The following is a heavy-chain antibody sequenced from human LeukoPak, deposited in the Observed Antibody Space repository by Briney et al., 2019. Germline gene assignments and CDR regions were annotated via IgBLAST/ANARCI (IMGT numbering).Heavy chain of an antibody. CDR1: GDTFSSYG. D-gene: IGHD7-27*01. J-gene: IGHJ6*03. Sequence: GGSLRLSRAAPGDTFSSYGMHWVRQAPGKGLEWVAFIRYAGSSEYYADSVKGRFTISRDNSKNTLYLQMNSLRAEDTAVYYCAKVTGDGYYYYYMDVWGKGTTVTVSS. CDR2: IRYAGSSE. V-gene: IGHV3-30*02. CDR3: AKVTGDGYYYYYMDV.